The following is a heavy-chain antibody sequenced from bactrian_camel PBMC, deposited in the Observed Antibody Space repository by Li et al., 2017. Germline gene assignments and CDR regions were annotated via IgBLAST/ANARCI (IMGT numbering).Heavy chain of an antibody. V-gene: IGHV3S31*01. J-gene: IGHJ4*01. CDR2: VDNEGTIS. D-gene: IGHD1*01. Sequence: VQLVESGGGSVQVGGSLRLECRTSEYAINTYAMGWFRRQAPNRAPEGLASVDNEGTISYADSVKGRFTISKDNAKRTLYLQMDRLKSEDTARYYCVTDALYGLSSPSDWGQGTQVTVS. CDR3: VTDALYGLSSPSD. CDR1: EYAINTYA.